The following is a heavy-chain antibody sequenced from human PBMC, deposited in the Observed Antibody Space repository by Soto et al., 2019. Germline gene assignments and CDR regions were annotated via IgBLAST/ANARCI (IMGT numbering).Heavy chain of an antibody. CDR3: ARATRILAARKTYNWFDP. Sequence: ASVKVSCKASGYTFTSYGISWVRQAPGQGLEWMGWISAYNGNTNYAQKLQGRVTMTTDTSTSTAYMELRSLRSDDTAVYYCARATRILAARKTYNWFDPWGQGTLVTVSS. CDR1: GYTFTSYG. CDR2: ISAYNGNT. V-gene: IGHV1-18*04. D-gene: IGHD6-6*01. J-gene: IGHJ5*02.